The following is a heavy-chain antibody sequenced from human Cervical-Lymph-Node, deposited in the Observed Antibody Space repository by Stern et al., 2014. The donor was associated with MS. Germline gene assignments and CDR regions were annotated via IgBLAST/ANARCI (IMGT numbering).Heavy chain of an antibody. CDR3: ARVHEGYVDYYYYYGMDV. D-gene: IGHD2-15*01. CDR2: INHSGST. CDR1: GGSFSGYY. V-gene: IGHV4-34*01. Sequence: VQLQQWGAGLLKPSETLSLTCAVYGGSFSGYYWSWIRQPPGKGLEWIGEINHSGSTNYNPSLKTRVTISVDTSKNQSSMKMSSVTAADTAVYYCARVHEGYVDYYYYYGMDVWGQGTTVTVSS. J-gene: IGHJ6*02.